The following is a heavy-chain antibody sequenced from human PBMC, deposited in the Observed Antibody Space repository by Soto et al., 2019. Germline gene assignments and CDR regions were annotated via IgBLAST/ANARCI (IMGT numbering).Heavy chain of an antibody. CDR1: GGTFSSYT. D-gene: IGHD1-1*01. V-gene: IGHV1-69*02. CDR3: AVGREGYLVFDY. J-gene: IGHJ4*02. CDR2: IIPILGIA. Sequence: SVKVSCKASGGTFSSYTISWVRQAPGQGLEWMGRIIPILGIANYAQKFQGRVTITADKSTSTAYMELSSLRSEDTAVYYCAVGREGYLVFDYWGQGTLVTVSS.